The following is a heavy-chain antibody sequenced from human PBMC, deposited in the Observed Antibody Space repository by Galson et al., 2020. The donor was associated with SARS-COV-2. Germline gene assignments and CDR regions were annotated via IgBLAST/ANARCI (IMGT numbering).Heavy chain of an antibody. Sequence: GESLTISCAASGFTFTSYGMTWVRQAPGKGLEWVSGISGSGGSTYYADSVKGRFTISRDNSKNTLYLQMNSLRAEDTAVYYCAKAGTGGISYFDYWGQGTLVTVSS. J-gene: IGHJ4*02. CDR1: GFTFTSYG. V-gene: IGHV3-23*01. CDR3: AKAGTGGISYFDY. D-gene: IGHD1-1*01. CDR2: ISGSGGST.